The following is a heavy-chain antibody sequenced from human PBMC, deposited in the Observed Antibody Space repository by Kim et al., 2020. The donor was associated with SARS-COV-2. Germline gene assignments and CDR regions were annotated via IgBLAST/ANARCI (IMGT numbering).Heavy chain of an antibody. CDR3: ARDFSSGWDFY. D-gene: IGHD6-19*01. Sequence: ASVKVSCKASGYRFTSYYMHWVRQAPGQGLEWMGIIDPSGGSATYAQKFQGRVTMTRDTSTTTVYMDLSSLRSEDTAVYYCARDFSSGWDFYWGQGTLVT. J-gene: IGHJ4*02. CDR1: GYRFTSYY. CDR2: IDPSGGSA. V-gene: IGHV1-46*01.